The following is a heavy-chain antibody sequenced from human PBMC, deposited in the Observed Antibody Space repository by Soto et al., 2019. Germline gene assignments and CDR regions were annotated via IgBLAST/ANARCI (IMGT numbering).Heavy chain of an antibody. V-gene: IGHV4-59*08. J-gene: IGHJ4*02. Sequence: PSESRSLTCPVSGGSISSYYWSWIRQPPGKGLEWIGYIYYSGSTNYNPSLKSRVTISVDTSKNQFSLKLSSVTAADTAVYYCATGPPGWQFAYWGQGTLVTVSS. D-gene: IGHD6-19*01. CDR1: GGSISSYY. CDR2: IYYSGST. CDR3: ATGPPGWQFAY.